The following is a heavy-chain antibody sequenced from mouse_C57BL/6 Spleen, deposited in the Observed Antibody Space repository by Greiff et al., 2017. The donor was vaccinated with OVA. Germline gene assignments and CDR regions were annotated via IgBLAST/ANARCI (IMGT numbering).Heavy chain of an antibody. CDR3: TPYYGSSWFAY. CDR1: GFTIKDDY. V-gene: IGHV14-4*01. J-gene: IGHJ3*01. CDR2: IDPENGDT. D-gene: IGHD1-1*01. Sequence: VQLQQSGAELVRPGASVKLSCTASGFTIKDDYMHWVKQRPEQGLEWIGWIDPENGDTEYASKFQGKATITADTSSNTAYLQLSSLTSEDTAVYYCTPYYGSSWFAYWGQGTLVTVSA.